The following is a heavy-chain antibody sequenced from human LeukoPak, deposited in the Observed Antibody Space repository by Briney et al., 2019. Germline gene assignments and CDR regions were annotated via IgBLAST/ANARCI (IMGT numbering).Heavy chain of an antibody. D-gene: IGHD6-13*01. Sequence: SETLSLTCAVYVGSFSGYYWSWIRQPPGKGLEWIGEINHSGSTNYNPSLKSRVTISVDTSKNQFSLRLSSVTAADTAVYFCARGAAGTGAADYWGQGTLVTVSS. CDR2: INHSGST. V-gene: IGHV4-34*01. CDR3: ARGAAGTGAADY. CDR1: VGSFSGYY. J-gene: IGHJ4*02.